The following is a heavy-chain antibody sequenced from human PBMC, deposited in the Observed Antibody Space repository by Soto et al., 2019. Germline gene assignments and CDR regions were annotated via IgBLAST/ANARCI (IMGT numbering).Heavy chain of an antibody. D-gene: IGHD2-2*01. CDR2: INPNSGGT. CDR1: GYTFTGYY. Sequence: ASVKVSCKASGYTFTGYYMHWVRQAPGQGLEWMGWINPNSGGTNYAQKFQGRVTMTRDTSISTAYMELSRLRSDDTAVYYCATPVYCSSTSCNEDYGMDVWGQGTTMTVFS. V-gene: IGHV1-2*02. J-gene: IGHJ6*02. CDR3: ATPVYCSSTSCNEDYGMDV.